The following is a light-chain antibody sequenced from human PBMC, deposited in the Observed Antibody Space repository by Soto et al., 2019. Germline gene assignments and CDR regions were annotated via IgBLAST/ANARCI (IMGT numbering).Light chain of an antibody. CDR2: DAS. CDR1: QSVSSTY. J-gene: IGKJ1*01. Sequence: ETVPTLSPGTVSLSPRERATXSCRASQSVSSTYLTWYHQKPGQASRLIIYDASRRATGITDRLSGSGSGTEFTLTIRSLQSEAFAVYYCHQYNKCPRTFSQGTKLDLK. V-gene: IGKV3-20*01. CDR3: HQYNKCPRT.